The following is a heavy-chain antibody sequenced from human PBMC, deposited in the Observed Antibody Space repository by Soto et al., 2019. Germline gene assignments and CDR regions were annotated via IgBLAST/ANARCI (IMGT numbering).Heavy chain of an antibody. Sequence: QVQLQESGPGLVKPSETLSLTCTVSGGSISSYYWSWIRQPPGKGLEWIGYIYYSGSTNYNPSLKSRVTISVDTSKNQFSLKLSSVTAADTAVYYCASISSPVRGVISDYWGQGTLVTVSS. J-gene: IGHJ4*02. CDR1: GGSISSYY. D-gene: IGHD3-10*01. CDR2: IYYSGST. CDR3: ASISSPVRGVISDY. V-gene: IGHV4-59*01.